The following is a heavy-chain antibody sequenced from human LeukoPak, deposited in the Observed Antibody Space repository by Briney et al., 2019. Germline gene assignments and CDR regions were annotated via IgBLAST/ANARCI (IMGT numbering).Heavy chain of an antibody. CDR2: INPTGGST. J-gene: IGHJ5*02. D-gene: IGHD1-26*01. CDR3: ARDNSVGDNAWWFDP. V-gene: IGHV1-46*01. CDR1: GYSFTSYY. Sequence: GESLKISCKGSGYSFTSYYMHWVRQAPGQGLEWMGLINPTGGSTGYAQKFQGRVTMTRDMSTSTDYMELSSVRSEDTAIYYCARDNSVGDNAWWFDPWGQGTLVTVSS.